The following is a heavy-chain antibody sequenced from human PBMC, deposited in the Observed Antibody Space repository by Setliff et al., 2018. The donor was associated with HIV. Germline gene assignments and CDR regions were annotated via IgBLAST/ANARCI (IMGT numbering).Heavy chain of an antibody. J-gene: IGHJ1*01. D-gene: IGHD2-15*01. CDR2: INPYSGGT. Sequence: GASVKVSCKASGYTFTDYYMHWVRQAPRQGLEWMGWINPYSGGTNFAQKFQGRVTLTRDRSITTVYMELNSLRSDDTAVYYCARDSESVDVAVAATHFQHWGQGTQVTVSS. V-gene: IGHV1-2*02. CDR1: GYTFTDYY. CDR3: ARDSESVDVAVAATHFQH.